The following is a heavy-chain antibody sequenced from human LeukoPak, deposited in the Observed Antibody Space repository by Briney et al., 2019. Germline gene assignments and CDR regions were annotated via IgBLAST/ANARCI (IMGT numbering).Heavy chain of an antibody. CDR2: IYYSGST. V-gene: IGHV4-59*01. J-gene: IGHJ5*02. Sequence: SETLSLTCTVSGGSISSYYWSWIRQRPGKGLEWIGYIYYSGSTNYKPSLKSRVTISVDTSKNQFSLKLNSVTAADTAVYYCARGGYYGSGNDFRFDPWGQGTLVTVSS. D-gene: IGHD3-10*01. CDR1: GGSISSYY. CDR3: ARGGYYGSGNDFRFDP.